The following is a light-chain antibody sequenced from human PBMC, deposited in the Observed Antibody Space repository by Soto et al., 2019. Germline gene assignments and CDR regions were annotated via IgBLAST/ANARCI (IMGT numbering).Light chain of an antibody. CDR3: QKYNSAPPLT. V-gene: IGKV1-27*01. Sequence: DIQMTQSPSSLSASVGDRVTITCRASQGISNYLAWYQQKPGKVPKLLIYAASTVQSGVPSRFSGSGPGTDFTPTISSLQPEDVATYYCQKYNSAPPLTFGGGTKVEIK. CDR1: QGISNY. CDR2: AAS. J-gene: IGKJ4*01.